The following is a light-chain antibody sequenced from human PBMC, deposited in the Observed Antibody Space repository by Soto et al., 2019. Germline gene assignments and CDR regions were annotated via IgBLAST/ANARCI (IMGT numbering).Light chain of an antibody. CDR2: EGS. J-gene: IGLJ2*01. Sequence: QSALTQPASVAGSPGQSITISCTGTGSDVGSYNLVSWYQQHPGKDPKLRIYEGSRRPSGVSNRFSGSKSGNTASLPVSGLQAEDEADSYCCSYAGSSTDVVFGGGTKVTVL. V-gene: IGLV2-23*01. CDR3: CSYAGSSTDVV. CDR1: GSDVGSYNL.